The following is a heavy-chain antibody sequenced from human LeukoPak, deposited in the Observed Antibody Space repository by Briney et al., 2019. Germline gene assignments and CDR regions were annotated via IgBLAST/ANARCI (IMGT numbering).Heavy chain of an antibody. CDR3: ARHPNRGYYPDY. CDR1: GGSVSSYY. Sequence: SETLAVTCTVAGGSVSSYYWSWIRQHAGKGLEWIGRIYTSGSTNYNPSLKSRVTMSVDTSKNQFSLKLSSVTAADTAVYYCARHPNRGYYPDYWGQGTLVTVSS. J-gene: IGHJ4*02. CDR2: IYTSGST. V-gene: IGHV4-4*07. D-gene: IGHD3-22*01.